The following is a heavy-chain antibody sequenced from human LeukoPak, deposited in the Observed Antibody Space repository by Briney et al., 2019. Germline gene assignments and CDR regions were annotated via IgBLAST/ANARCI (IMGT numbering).Heavy chain of an antibody. CDR2: IHYSGST. D-gene: IGHD2-2*01. Sequence: SETLSLTCTVSGGPLSNQYWSWMRQPPAKELDWVGYIHYSGSTNYNPSLKSRVPISVDTSKNQFSLKLTSVTAADTAVYYCARDFGRGYCSTTSCFVPWFDPWGQGTLVTVSP. J-gene: IGHJ5*02. CDR1: GGPLSNQY. CDR3: ARDFGRGYCSTTSCFVPWFDP. V-gene: IGHV4-59*11.